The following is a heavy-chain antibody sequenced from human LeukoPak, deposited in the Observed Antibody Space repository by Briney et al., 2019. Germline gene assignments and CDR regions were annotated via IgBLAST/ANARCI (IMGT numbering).Heavy chain of an antibody. CDR2: IHYTGST. CDR3: ARLPPLTMIPGQPYHYHALDL. D-gene: IGHD3-10*01. J-gene: IGHJ6*02. CDR1: GGSIINSY. Sequence: SETLSLTCTVSGGSIINSYWSWVRQPPGKGLEWIGYIHYTGSTNYNPSLKSRLTISVDTSENQFSLKLTSVTAADTAVYFCARLPPLTMIPGQPYHYHALDLWGQGTTVTVSS. V-gene: IGHV4-59*08.